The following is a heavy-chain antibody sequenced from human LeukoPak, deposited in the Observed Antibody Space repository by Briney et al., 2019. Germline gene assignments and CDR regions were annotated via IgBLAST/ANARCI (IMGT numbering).Heavy chain of an antibody. D-gene: IGHD2-2*02. CDR1: GFTFSSYG. Sequence: GGSLRLSCAASGFTFSSYGMHLVRQAPGKGLEGVAVIWYDGSNKYYADSVKGRFTISRDNSKNPLYLQMNSLRAEDTAVYYCARDGIVVVPAAILSWFDPWGQGTLVTVSS. J-gene: IGHJ5*02. V-gene: IGHV3-33*01. CDR3: ARDGIVVVPAAILSWFDP. CDR2: IWYDGSNK.